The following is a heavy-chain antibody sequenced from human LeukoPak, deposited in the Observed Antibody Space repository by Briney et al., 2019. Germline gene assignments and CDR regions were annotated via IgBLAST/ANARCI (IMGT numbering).Heavy chain of an antibody. V-gene: IGHV3-9*01. CDR1: SFTYYDYA. D-gene: IGHD4-17*01. Sequence: SLRLSCAASSFTYYDYAMLWLPDAPGKGLEGGSGISGNSGSISYADSVKGRFTISRENAKNSLYLQMSSLRAEDTALYYCGKGAGYGDYNFDYWGQGTLVTVSS. CDR2: ISGNSGSI. CDR3: GKGAGYGDYNFDY. J-gene: IGHJ4*02.